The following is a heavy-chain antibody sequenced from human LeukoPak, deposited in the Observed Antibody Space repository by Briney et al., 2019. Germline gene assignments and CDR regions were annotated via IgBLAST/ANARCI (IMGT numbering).Heavy chain of an antibody. D-gene: IGHD3-16*01. V-gene: IGHV4-39*07. Sequence: SETLSLTCIVSGGSISSSSYYWGWIRQPPGKGLEWIGSIYYSGSTYYNPSLKSRVTISVDTSKNQFSLKLSSVTAADTAVYYCARVWGPNWFDPWGQGTLVTVSS. J-gene: IGHJ5*02. CDR3: ARVWGPNWFDP. CDR1: GGSISSSSYY. CDR2: IYYSGST.